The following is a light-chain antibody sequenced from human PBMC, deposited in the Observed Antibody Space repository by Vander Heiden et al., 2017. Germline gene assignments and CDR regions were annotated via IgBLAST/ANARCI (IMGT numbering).Light chain of an antibody. CDR1: QDISNF. CDR3: QQYDNHRLT. CDR2: DAS. J-gene: IGKJ4*01. V-gene: IGKV1-33*01. Sequence: DIQMTQSPASLSASVGDRVTITCQASQDISNFLHWYQQKPGKAPKLLIFDASDLEAGVPSRFSGSGSGTNFTFTISSLQPEDIATYYCQQYDNHRLTFGGGTKVDIK.